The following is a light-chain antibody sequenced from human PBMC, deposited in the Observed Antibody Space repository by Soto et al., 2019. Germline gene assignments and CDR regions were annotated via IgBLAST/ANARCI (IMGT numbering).Light chain of an antibody. CDR1: NNEVGAYNY. CDR3: CSYTNSAYV. V-gene: IGLV2-11*01. J-gene: IGLJ1*01. Sequence: QSALTQPRSVSGSPGQSVTISCTGTNNEVGAYNYVSWYQQHPAKAPNLMIYDVSKRPSGVPDRFSGSKSGNTASLTISGLQAEDEGDYYCCSYTNSAYVFGTGTKVTVL. CDR2: DVS.